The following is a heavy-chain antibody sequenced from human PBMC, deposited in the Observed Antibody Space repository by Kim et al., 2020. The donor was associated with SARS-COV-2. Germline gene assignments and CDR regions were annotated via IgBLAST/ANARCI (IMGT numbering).Heavy chain of an antibody. V-gene: IGHV3-23*03. D-gene: IGHD3-10*01. Sequence: GGSLRPSCAASGFTFSSYAMSWVRQAPGKGLEWVSVIYSGGSSTYYADSVKGRFTTSRDNSKNTLYLQMNSLRAEDTAVYYCAKSRNYYGSGSYSQDYWGQGTLVTVSS. CDR2: IYSGGSST. CDR1: GFTFSSYA. J-gene: IGHJ4*02. CDR3: AKSRNYYGSGSYSQDY.